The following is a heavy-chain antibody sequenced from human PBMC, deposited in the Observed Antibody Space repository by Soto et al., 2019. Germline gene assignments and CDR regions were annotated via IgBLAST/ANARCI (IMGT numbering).Heavy chain of an antibody. J-gene: IGHJ4*02. CDR1: GGSISSGGYY. V-gene: IGHV4-31*03. Sequence: SETLSLTCTVSGGSISSGGYYWSWIRQHPGKGLERIGYIYYSGSTYYNPSLKSRVTISVDTSKNQFSLKLSSVTAADTAVYYCAAEGGSSGYFYDYWGQGTLVTVSS. CDR3: AAEGGSSGYFYDY. CDR2: IYYSGST. D-gene: IGHD3-22*01.